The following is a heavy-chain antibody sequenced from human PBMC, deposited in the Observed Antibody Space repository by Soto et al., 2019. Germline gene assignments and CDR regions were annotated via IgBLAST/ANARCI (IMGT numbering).Heavy chain of an antibody. V-gene: IGHV4-4*02. CDR3: ARLSFSYRVDG. CDR1: GGSISSANW. Sequence: SETLSLTCAVSGGSISSANWWTWVRQPPGKGLEWIGEIYHGGSTSYNPSLKSRVTLSLDKFKNHFSLNLTSVTAADTAVYYCARLSFSYRVDGWGQGTTVTVSS. J-gene: IGHJ6*02. CDR2: IYHGGST.